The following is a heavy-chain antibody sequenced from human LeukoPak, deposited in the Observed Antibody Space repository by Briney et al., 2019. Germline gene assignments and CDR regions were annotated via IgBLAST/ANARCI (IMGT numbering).Heavy chain of an antibody. CDR3: ARGLGDYGYCSSTSCYHLWSWKGVLRPYGMDV. CDR1: GYTFTSYD. CDR2: MNPNSGNT. J-gene: IGHJ6*02. V-gene: IGHV1-8*01. D-gene: IGHD2-2*01. Sequence: ASVKVSCKASGYTFTSYDINWVRQATGQGLEWMGWMNPNSGNTGYAQKFQGRVTMTRNTSISTAYMELSSLRSEDTAVYYCARGLGDYGYCSSTSCYHLWSWKGVLRPYGMDVWGQGTTITVSS.